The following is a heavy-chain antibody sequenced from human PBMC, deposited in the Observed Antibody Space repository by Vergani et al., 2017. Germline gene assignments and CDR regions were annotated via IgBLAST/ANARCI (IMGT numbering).Heavy chain of an antibody. J-gene: IGHJ4*02. CDR2: ISAYNGNT. CDR3: ARDRTPGGDGYNFDY. CDR1: GGTFSSYG. Sequence: QVQLVQSGAEVKKPGSSVKVSCKASGGTFSSYGISWVRQAPGQGLEWMGWISAYNGNTNYAQKLQGRVTMTTDTSTSTAYMELRSLRSDDTAVYYCARDRTPGGDGYNFDYWGQGTLVTVSS. D-gene: IGHD5-24*01. V-gene: IGHV1-18*01.